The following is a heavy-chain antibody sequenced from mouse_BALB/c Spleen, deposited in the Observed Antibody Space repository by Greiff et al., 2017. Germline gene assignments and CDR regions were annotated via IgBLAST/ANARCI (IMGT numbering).Heavy chain of an antibody. J-gene: IGHJ3*01. Sequence: VKVVESGPGLVAPSQSLSITCTVSGFSLTSYGVHWVRQPPGKGLEWLGVIWAGGSTNYNSALMSRLSISKDNSKSQVFLKMNSLQTDDTAMYYCARSQLGLREAWFAYWGQGTLVTVSA. CDR1: GFSLTSYG. CDR3: ARSQLGLREAWFAY. CDR2: IWAGGST. V-gene: IGHV2-9*02. D-gene: IGHD3-1*01.